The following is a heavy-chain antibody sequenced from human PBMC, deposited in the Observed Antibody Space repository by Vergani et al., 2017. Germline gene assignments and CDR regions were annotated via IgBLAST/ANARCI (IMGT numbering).Heavy chain of an antibody. D-gene: IGHD3-9*01. CDR3: ARGRDWLDY. CDR2: INWNGDST. V-gene: IGHV3-20*04. J-gene: IGHJ4*02. Sequence: EVQLLESGGGLVQPGGSLRLSCATSGFTFDDYGMNWVRQAPGKGLEWVSDINWNGDSTGYADSVKGRFTISRDNAKNSLYLQMNSLIVGDTALYYCARGRDWLDYWGQGTLVTVSS. CDR1: GFTFDDYG.